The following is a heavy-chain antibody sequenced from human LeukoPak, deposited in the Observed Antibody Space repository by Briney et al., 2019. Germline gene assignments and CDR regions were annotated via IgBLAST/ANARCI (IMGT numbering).Heavy chain of an antibody. V-gene: IGHV3-23*01. J-gene: IGHJ4*02. Sequence: PGGSLRLSCAASGFIFSSLDMGWVRQAPGKGLEWVSGISASGKDTFYADSMKSRFTISRGNSKNTVYLQMSSLRAEDTAIYYYAKDSVRSGGWFYFDNWGQGTLVSVSS. CDR2: ISASGKDT. CDR3: AKDSVRSGGWFYFDN. CDR1: GFIFSSLD. D-gene: IGHD4-23*01.